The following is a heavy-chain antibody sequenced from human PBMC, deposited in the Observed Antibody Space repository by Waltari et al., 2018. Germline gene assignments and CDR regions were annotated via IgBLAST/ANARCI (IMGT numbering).Heavy chain of an antibody. J-gene: IGHJ4*01. Sequence: QVHLQESGPGLVKPSETLSLTCTVSGASISTYYWSWIRQAAGKGLEWIGRINPDGSTSFNPSLKGRVTLSLDTSKNQFSLSLSSMTAADTAIYFCARYYGDTYWGQEPWSPSPQ. CDR3: ARYYGDTY. CDR1: GASISTYY. V-gene: IGHV4-4*07. D-gene: IGHD4-17*01. CDR2: INPDGST.